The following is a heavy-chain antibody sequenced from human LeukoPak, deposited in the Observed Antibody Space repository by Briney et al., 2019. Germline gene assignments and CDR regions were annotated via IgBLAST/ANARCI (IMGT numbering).Heavy chain of an antibody. CDR3: ARDHWRDQWLGWYFDL. V-gene: IGHV3-33*01. Sequence: GRSLRLSCAASGFTFSSYGMHWVRQAPGKGLEWVAVIWYDGSNKYYADSVKGRFTISRDNSKNTLYLQMNSLRAEDTAVYYCARDHWRDQWLGWYFDLWGRGTLVTVSS. CDR1: GFTFSSYG. J-gene: IGHJ2*01. CDR2: IWYDGSNK. D-gene: IGHD6-19*01.